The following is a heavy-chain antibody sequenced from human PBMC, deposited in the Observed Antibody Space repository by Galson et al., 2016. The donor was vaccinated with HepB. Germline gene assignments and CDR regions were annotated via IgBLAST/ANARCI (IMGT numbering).Heavy chain of an antibody. D-gene: IGHD2-15*01. CDR2: IWYDGSNT. CDR1: GFTFNNYG. CDR3: TRDRRIPSRGIDY. J-gene: IGHJ4*02. V-gene: IGHV3-33*01. Sequence: SLRLSCAASGFTFNNYGMHWVRQAPGKGLEWVAGIWYDGSNTHYADSVKGRFTISRDDSKNTSYLQVNSLRAADTAVYHCTRDRRIPSRGIDYWGQGTQVTVSS.